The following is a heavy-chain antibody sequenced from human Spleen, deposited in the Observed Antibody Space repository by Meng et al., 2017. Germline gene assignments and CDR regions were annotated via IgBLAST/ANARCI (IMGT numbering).Heavy chain of an antibody. CDR1: GYTFTSYY. CDR2: INPVNGNT. J-gene: IGHJ4*02. Sequence: QVQVGQAGAEVKKPGASVKVSCKASGYTFTSYYTHWVRQAPGQGLEWMGWINPVNGNTKYSVEFQGRVTITRDTSATTAFMELSSLRSEDTAVYYCAREEGPFDYWGQGTLVTVSS. V-gene: IGHV1-3*01. CDR3: AREEGPFDY.